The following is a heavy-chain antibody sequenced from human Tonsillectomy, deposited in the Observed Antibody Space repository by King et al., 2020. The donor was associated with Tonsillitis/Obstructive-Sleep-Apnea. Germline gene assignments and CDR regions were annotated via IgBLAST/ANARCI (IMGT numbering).Heavy chain of an antibody. CDR2: IIPLFGTA. CDR3: ARTYYYGSGSYSDAFDI. Sequence: QLVQSGAEVKKPGSSVKVSCKASGGTFSSYAISWVRQAPGQGLEWMGGIIPLFGTANYAQKFQGRVTITADESTSTAYMELSSLRSEDTAVYYCARTYYYGSGSYSDAFDIWGQGTMVTVSS. V-gene: IGHV1-69*12. J-gene: IGHJ3*02. CDR1: GGTFSSYA. D-gene: IGHD3-10*01.